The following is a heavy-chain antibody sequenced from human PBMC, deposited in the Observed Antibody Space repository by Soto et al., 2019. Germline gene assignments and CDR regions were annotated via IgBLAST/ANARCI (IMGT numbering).Heavy chain of an antibody. J-gene: IGHJ6*02. D-gene: IGHD6-6*01. Sequence: RASVKVSCKASGYTFTSYAMHWVRQAPGQRLEWMGWINAGNGNTKYSQKFQGRVTITRDTSASTAYMELSSLRSEDTAVYYCARERLYSSSSSVYYYGMDVWGQGTTVTVSS. CDR2: INAGNGNT. V-gene: IGHV1-3*01. CDR1: GYTFTSYA. CDR3: ARERLYSSSSSVYYYGMDV.